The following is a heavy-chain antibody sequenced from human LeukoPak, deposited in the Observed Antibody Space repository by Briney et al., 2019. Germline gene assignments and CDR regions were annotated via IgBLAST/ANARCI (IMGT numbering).Heavy chain of an antibody. CDR1: GYTFTSYY. D-gene: IGHD3-22*01. CDR3: ARVRTYYYDSSGYEDY. CDR2: INPSGGST. J-gene: IGHJ4*02. V-gene: IGHV1-46*01. Sequence: ASVKVSCKASGYTFTSYYMHWVRQAPGQGLEWMGIINPSGGSTSYAQKFQGRVTMTTDTSTSTAYMELRSLRSNDTAVYYCARVRTYYYDSSGYEDYWGQGTLVTVSS.